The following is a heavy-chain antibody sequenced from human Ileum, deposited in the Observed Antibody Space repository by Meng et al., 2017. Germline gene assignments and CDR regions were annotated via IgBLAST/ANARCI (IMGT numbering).Heavy chain of an antibody. Sequence: QVTLKESGPELGKPSGTPSVTREVSGDSVSNTNWWDWLRQPPGKGLEWIGESHHSGRTNFIASLQSRATISLDESKNQFSLTLTSVTAADTAVYYCARGVGDIRVGFDYWGQGILVTVSS. D-gene: IGHD5-12*01. CDR3: ARGVGDIRVGFDY. J-gene: IGHJ4*02. CDR1: GDSVSNTNW. V-gene: IGHV4-4*02. CDR2: SHHSGRT.